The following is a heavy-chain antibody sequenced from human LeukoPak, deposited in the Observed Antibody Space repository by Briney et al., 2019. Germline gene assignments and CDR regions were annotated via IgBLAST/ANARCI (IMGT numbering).Heavy chain of an antibody. J-gene: IGHJ5*02. CDR2: MNPNSGNT. D-gene: IGHD7-27*01. Sequence: GASVKVSCKASGYTFTSYDINWVRQATGQGLEWMGWMNPNSGNTGYTQKFQGRVTMTRNTSISTAYMELSSLRSEDTAVYYCARGLKLTGDHGRFDPWGQGTLVTVSS. V-gene: IGHV1-8*01. CDR3: ARGLKLTGDHGRFDP. CDR1: GYTFTSYD.